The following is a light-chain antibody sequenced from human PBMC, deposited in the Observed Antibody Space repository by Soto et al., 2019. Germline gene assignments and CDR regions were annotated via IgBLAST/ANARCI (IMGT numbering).Light chain of an antibody. V-gene: IGKV4-1*01. CDR2: WAS. CDR3: QQYYSPPYT. CDR1: QSVLYSFNNKND. J-gene: IGKJ2*01. Sequence: DIVMTQSPDSLAVSLGERATINCKSSQSVLYSFNNKNDLGWYQQKPGQPPKLLIYWASTRESGVPDRFRGSGSGTDFTLTINSLQAEDVAVYYCQQYYSPPYTFGQGTKLEIK.